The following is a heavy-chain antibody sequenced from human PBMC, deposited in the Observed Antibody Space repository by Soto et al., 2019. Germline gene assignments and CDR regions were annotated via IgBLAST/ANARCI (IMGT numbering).Heavy chain of an antibody. V-gene: IGHV1-18*04. CDR1: GYTFTSYG. J-gene: IGHJ6*02. CDR2: ISAYNGNT. CDR3: AXVPCFSGSFYYYYGMDV. D-gene: IGHD5-12*01. Sequence: ASVKVSCKASGYTFTSYGISWVRQAPGQGLEWMGWISAYNGNTNYAQKLQGRVTMTTDTSTSTAYMELRSLRSDDTAVYYCAXVPCFSGSFYYYYGMDVWGQGTTVTVSS.